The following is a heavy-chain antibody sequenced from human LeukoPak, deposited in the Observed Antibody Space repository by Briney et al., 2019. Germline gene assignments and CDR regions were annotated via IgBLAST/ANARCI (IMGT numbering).Heavy chain of an antibody. CDR2: IQSDGSVQ. Sequence: PGGSLILSCAASGFSFSSYWMSWVRQAPGKGLEWVANIQSDGSVQQYVDSVKGRLTISRDNAKNSLYLQMNSLRAEDTAVYYCARIPRGSGWSFLDFWGQGTLVTVTS. CDR3: ARIPRGSGWSFLDF. J-gene: IGHJ4*02. D-gene: IGHD6-19*01. CDR1: GFSFSSYW. V-gene: IGHV3-7*01.